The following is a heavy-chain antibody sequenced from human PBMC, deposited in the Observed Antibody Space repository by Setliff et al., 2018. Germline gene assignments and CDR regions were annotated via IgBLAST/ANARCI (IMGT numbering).Heavy chain of an antibody. V-gene: IGHV4-59*02. CDR1: GGSVRGYY. Sequence: SETLSLTCTVSGGSVRGYYWSWIRQPPGKGLEWIGYMYYSGDTNYNPSLKSRVTISVDKSKNQFSLKLNSVTAADRAVYYCARDGGNGYGVDAYAGGGFDIWGQGTMVTVSS. J-gene: IGHJ3*02. D-gene: IGHD5-18*01. CDR3: ARDGGNGYGVDAYAGGGFDI. CDR2: MYYSGDT.